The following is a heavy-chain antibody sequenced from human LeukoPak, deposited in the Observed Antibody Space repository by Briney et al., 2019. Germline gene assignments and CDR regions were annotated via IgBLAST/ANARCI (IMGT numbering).Heavy chain of an antibody. V-gene: IGHV4-59*01. CDR2: IYYSGST. CDR1: GGSISSYY. D-gene: IGHD6-13*01. CDR3: ARVRAYSSSWYSRDYGMDV. J-gene: IGHJ6*02. Sequence: SETLSLTCTVSGGSISSYYWSWIRQPPGKGLEWIGYIYYSGSTNYNPSLKSRVTISVDTSKNQFSLKLSSVTAADTAVYYCARVRAYSSSWYSRDYGMDVRGQGTTVTVSS.